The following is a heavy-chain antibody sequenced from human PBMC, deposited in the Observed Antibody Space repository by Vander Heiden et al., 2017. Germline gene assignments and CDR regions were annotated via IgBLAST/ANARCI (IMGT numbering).Heavy chain of an antibody. Sequence: EVQLVESGGGLVKPGGPLRLSCAASGFNFSGYRMNWVRQAPGKGLEWVSSISSSSSYIYYADSVKGRFTISRDNAKNSLYLQMNSLRAEDTAVYYCARDEGYSYGTFDFDYWGQGTLVTVSS. V-gene: IGHV3-21*01. J-gene: IGHJ4*02. CDR3: ARDEGYSYGTFDFDY. CDR1: GFNFSGYR. CDR2: ISSSSSYI. D-gene: IGHD5-18*01.